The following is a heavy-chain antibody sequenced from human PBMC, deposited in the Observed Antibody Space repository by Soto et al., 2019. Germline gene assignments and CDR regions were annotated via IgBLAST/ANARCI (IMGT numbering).Heavy chain of an antibody. CDR3: ARGYYYYYMDV. V-gene: IGHV1-2*04. CDR1: GYTFTGYY. Sequence: XVKVSSKASGYTFTGYYMHWVRHAPGQGLEWMGWINPNSGGTNYAQKFQGWVTMTRDTSISTAYMELRRLRSDDTAVYYCARGYYYYYMDVWGKGTTVTVSS. CDR2: INPNSGGT. J-gene: IGHJ6*03.